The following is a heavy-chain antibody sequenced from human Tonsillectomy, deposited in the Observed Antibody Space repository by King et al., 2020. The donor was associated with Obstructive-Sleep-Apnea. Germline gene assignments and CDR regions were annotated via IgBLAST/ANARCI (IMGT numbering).Heavy chain of an antibody. CDR1: GYSISSGYY. Sequence: QLQESGPGLVKPSETLSLNCTVSGYSISSGYYWGWVRQPPGKGLEWIGTILNSGTTYDNPSLESRVTISGYTSKHQFSLKLTSVAAADTAVYYCARVGSQDYNFWSGYYYFDYWGQGTLVTVSS. D-gene: IGHD3-3*01. J-gene: IGHJ4*02. CDR2: ILNSGTT. V-gene: IGHV4-38-2*02. CDR3: ARVGSQDYNFWSGYYYFDY.